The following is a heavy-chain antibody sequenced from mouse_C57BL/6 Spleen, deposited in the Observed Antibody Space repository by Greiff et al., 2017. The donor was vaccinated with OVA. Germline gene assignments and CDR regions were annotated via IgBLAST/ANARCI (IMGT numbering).Heavy chain of an antibody. CDR2: IWSGGST. D-gene: IGHD2-1*01. CDR1: GFSLTSYG. V-gene: IGHV2-2*01. J-gene: IGHJ2*01. Sequence: QVQLKESGPGLVQPSQSLSITCTVSGFSLTSYGVHWVRQSPGKGLEWLGVIWSGGSTVYNAAFISRLSISKDNSKSQVFFKMNSLQADDTAIYYCARNGIYYGNYGGYFDYWGQGTTLTVSS. CDR3: ARNGIYYGNYGGYFDY.